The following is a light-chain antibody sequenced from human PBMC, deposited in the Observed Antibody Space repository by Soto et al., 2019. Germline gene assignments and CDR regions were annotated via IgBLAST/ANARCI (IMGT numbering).Light chain of an antibody. Sequence: VVMTQSPLSLPVTLGQPASISCSSTHSLVYADGNTYLQWFQQRPGQSPRRLIYKVSNRGSGVPDRFSGSGSDTDFTLKISRVEAEDVAVYYCMQATHWPGTFGQGTKVDI. CDR2: KVS. CDR1: HSLVYADGNTY. CDR3: MQATHWPGT. J-gene: IGKJ1*01. V-gene: IGKV2-30*01.